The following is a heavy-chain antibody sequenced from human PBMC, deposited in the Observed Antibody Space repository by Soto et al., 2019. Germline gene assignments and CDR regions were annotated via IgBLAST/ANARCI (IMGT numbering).Heavy chain of an antibody. V-gene: IGHV3-23*01. Sequence: EVQLLESGGGLVQPGGSLRPSCAASGFTFSSYAMSWVRQAPGKGLEWVSAISGSGGSTYYADSVKGRFTISRDNSKNTLYLQMNSLRAEDTAVYYCARGGRDVVPAAMFFDYWGQGTLVTVSS. J-gene: IGHJ4*02. D-gene: IGHD2-2*01. CDR1: GFTFSSYA. CDR2: ISGSGGST. CDR3: ARGGRDVVPAAMFFDY.